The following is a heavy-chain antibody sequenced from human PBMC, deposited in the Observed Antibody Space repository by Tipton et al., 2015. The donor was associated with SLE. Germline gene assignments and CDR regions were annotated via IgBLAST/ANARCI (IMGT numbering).Heavy chain of an antibody. CDR2: ISSDGDHK. CDR1: GFTFRSYT. Sequence: SLRLSCATSGFTFRSYTIHWFRQAPGKGLEWVAVISSDGDHKFYSDSVEGRFTLSRDNSKNSVYLQMSSLRADDTAVYYCARGGVTWIKLGGDYFDYWGQGTLVTVSS. D-gene: IGHD5-12*01. CDR3: ARGGVTWIKLGGDYFDY. V-gene: IGHV3-30*04. J-gene: IGHJ4*02.